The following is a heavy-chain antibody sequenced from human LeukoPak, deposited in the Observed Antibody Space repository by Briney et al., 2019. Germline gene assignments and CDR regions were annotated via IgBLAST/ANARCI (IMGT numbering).Heavy chain of an antibody. D-gene: IGHD7-27*01. J-gene: IGHJ4*02. CDR2: IYHSGST. CDR3: AREGEYPSNWGSSTVGY. CDR1: GYSISSGYY. Sequence: PSETLSLTCTVSGYSISSGYYWGWIRQPPGKGLEWIGSIYHSGSTNYNPSLKSRVTISVDTSKNQFSLKVSSVTAADTAVYYCAREGEYPSNWGSSTVGYWGQGTLVTVSS. V-gene: IGHV4-38-2*02.